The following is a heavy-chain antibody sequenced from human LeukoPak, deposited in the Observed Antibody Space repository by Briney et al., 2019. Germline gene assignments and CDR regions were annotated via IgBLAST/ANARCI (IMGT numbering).Heavy chain of an antibody. Sequence: ASVKVSCKASGYTFTSYGISWVRQAPGQGPEWMGWISAYNGNTNYAQKLQGRVTMTTDTSTSTAYMELRSLRSDDTAVYYCARDFLGIAAAGRFGYWGQGTLVTVSS. CDR1: GYTFTSYG. D-gene: IGHD6-13*01. J-gene: IGHJ4*02. CDR2: ISAYNGNT. V-gene: IGHV1-18*01. CDR3: ARDFLGIAAAGRFGY.